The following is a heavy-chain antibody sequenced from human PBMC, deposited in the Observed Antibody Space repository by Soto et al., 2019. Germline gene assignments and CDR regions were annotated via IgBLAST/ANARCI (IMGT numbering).Heavy chain of an antibody. CDR1: GYTFTSYG. J-gene: IGHJ4*02. CDR3: ARGRYGYY. D-gene: IGHD1-1*01. CDR2: ISAHNGNT. V-gene: IGHV1-18*01. Sequence: QVHLVQSGAEVKKPGASVKVSCKASGYTFTSYGITWVRQAPGQGLEWMGWISAHNGNTDYAQKLQGRVIVTRDTSTSTAYMELRSLISDDTAVDYCARGRYGYYWGQGALVTVSS.